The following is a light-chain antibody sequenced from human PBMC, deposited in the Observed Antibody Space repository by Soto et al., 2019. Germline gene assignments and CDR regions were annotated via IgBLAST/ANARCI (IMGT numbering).Light chain of an antibody. CDR3: QPNDDTPGT. CDR2: TAS. Sequence: DIHLTPSPSSLSASVGDRITITCRASQRISTYLNWYQQKAGKAPHLVIYTASSLHSGVPSRFGGSGPGTDITLTISRLQAEDFGTYYCQPNDDTPGTFGQGTKVEV. CDR1: QRISTY. J-gene: IGKJ1*01. V-gene: IGKV1-39*01.